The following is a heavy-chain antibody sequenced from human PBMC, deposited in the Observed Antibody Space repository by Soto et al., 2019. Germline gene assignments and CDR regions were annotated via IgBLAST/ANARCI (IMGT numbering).Heavy chain of an antibody. D-gene: IGHD4-17*01. Sequence: GTSVKVTCKDSGYTFTSTGSSWVRQAPGQGLEWMGWISASNGNTYSSQKFQGRVTMTTETSTSTAYMELRGLRSDDTAVYYCAKGYYGDDFLGYWGQGTLVTVSS. CDR2: ISASNGNT. J-gene: IGHJ4*02. V-gene: IGHV1-18*01. CDR3: AKGYYGDDFLGY. CDR1: GYTFTSTG.